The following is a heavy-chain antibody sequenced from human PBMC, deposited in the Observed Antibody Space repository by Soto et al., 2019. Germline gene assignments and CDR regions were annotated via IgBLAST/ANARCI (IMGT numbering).Heavy chain of an antibody. J-gene: IGHJ4*01. V-gene: IGHV1-69*08. CDR2: IIPVFGAA. D-gene: IGHD3-22*01. Sequence: QVQLEQSGAEMKKPGSSVKVSCQASGDSLTRYSISWVRQAPGQGLEWMGRIIPVFGAAEYSQKFQGRVVISVDTVTQTAHMEVSSLRSDDTAVYYCARESESSGHYFEDWGRGTLVTVSS. CDR1: GDSLTRYS. CDR3: ARESESSGHYFED.